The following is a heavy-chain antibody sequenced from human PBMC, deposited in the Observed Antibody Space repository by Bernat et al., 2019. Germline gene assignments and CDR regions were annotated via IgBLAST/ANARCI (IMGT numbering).Heavy chain of an antibody. Sequence: QVQMQESGPGLVKPSQTLSLTCTVSGGSVGGGDFYWTWLRQQPGKGLEWTGYIYYIESTVYNPSLKSRASISKDTPRNQFPLNLASVTAADQAVYYCARAPSYDITTGPTHFFYSWGQGTLVTIAS. J-gene: IGHJ4*02. V-gene: IGHV4-31*03. D-gene: IGHD3-9*01. CDR2: IYYIEST. CDR3: ARAPSYDITTGPTHFFYS. CDR1: GGSVGGGDFY.